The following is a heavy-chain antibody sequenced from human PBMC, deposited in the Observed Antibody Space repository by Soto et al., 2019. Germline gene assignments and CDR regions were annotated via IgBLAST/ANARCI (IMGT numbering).Heavy chain of an antibody. Sequence: QVQLVQSGDEVKKPGASVKVSCKASGYIFVNYGIAWVRQAPGQGLEWMGWISPYTGNTHSATKVQGRLTMTTDTXXNTAHIDLGSLTSDATAVYYCVMVDNYVTPTPQDVWGQGTTVTVS. CDR3: VMVDNYVTPTPQDV. D-gene: IGHD3-16*01. J-gene: IGHJ6*02. V-gene: IGHV1-18*01. CDR2: ISPYTGNT. CDR1: GYIFVNYG.